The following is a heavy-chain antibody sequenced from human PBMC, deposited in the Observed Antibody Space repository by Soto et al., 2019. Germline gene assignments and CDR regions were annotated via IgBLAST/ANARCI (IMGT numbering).Heavy chain of an antibody. V-gene: IGHV3-30*03. Sequence: GGSLRLSCAASGFIFTSYGMHWVRQAPGKGLEWMALILHDGSAEYYADSVKGRFTISRDNSKNTLYLQMNSLTAEDTAVYYCARSRDGYSFYFYYGMDGWGQGTKVTVSS. J-gene: IGHJ6*02. CDR1: GFIFTSYG. CDR3: ARSRDGYSFYFYYGMDG. D-gene: IGHD4-4*01. CDR2: ILHDGSAE.